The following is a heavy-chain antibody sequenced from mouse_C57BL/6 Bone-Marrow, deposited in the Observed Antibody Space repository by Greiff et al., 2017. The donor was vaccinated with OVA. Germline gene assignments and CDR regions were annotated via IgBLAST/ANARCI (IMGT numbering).Heavy chain of an antibody. CDR1: DSEVFPIAY. CDR2: ILPSIGRT. J-gene: IGHJ1*03. Sequence: QVQLKESGSELRSPGSSVKLSCKDFDSEVFPIAYMSWVRQKPGHGFEWIGGILPSIGRTIYGEKFEDKATLDADTLSNTAYLELDSLTSEDSAIYYCARGGLGRLYWYFDVWGTWTTVTVSS. CDR3: ARGGLGRLYWYFDV. V-gene: IGHV15-2*01. D-gene: IGHD4-1*01.